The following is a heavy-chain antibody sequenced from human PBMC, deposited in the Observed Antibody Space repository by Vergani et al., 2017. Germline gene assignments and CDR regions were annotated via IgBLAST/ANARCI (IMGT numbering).Heavy chain of an antibody. J-gene: IGHJ4*02. V-gene: IGHV4-38-2*02. CDR3: ASEPHYYDDTGYNYHV. D-gene: IGHD3-22*01. CDR1: GYSISNGYH. Sequence: QVQLQESGPRLVKPSETPSLTCTGSGYSISNGYHWGWLRQPPGEGLEWIGRIYGSGTTNYNPSLRSRVTISVDTSKNQFSLHLSAVTDEDTAVYFCASEPHYYDDTGYNYHVWGQGTLVIVSS. CDR2: IYGSGTT.